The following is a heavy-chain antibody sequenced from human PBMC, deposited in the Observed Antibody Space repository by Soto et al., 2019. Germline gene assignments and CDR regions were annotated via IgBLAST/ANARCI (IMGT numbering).Heavy chain of an antibody. D-gene: IGHD3-3*01. V-gene: IGHV3-30*03. CDR1: GFRFGDYA. J-gene: IGHJ6*02. CDR3: ARDRVWSRMRVYGMDV. Sequence: QVQLVESGGGVVQSGRSLRLSCVTSGFRFGDYAMHWVRQAPGKGLEWVAVISYDGRHTYYADSVKGRFTISRDNSRNPLSLQMNSLRDDTAVYYCARDRVWSRMRVYGMDVWGRGTTVTVSS. CDR2: ISYDGRHT.